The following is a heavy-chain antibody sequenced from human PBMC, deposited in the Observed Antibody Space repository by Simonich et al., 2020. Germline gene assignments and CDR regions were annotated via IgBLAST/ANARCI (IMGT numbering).Heavy chain of an antibody. Sequence: QVQLVQSGAEVKKPGASVKVSCKASGYTFTGYYMHWVRQAPGQGLGWMGRSNPNSGGTNYEQKFQGRVTMTRDTSISTAYMELSRLRSDDTAVYYCARGAAAGTFDYWGQGTLVTVSS. CDR3: ARGAAAGTFDY. CDR1: GYTFTGYY. J-gene: IGHJ4*02. CDR2: SNPNSGGT. D-gene: IGHD6-13*01. V-gene: IGHV1-2*06.